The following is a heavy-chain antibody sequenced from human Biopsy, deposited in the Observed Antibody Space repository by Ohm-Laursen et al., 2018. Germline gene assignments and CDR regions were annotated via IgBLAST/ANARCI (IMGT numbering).Heavy chain of an antibody. CDR1: GFIFCDFG. CDR3: VSEVVGDTDH. Sequence: SLRLSCSVFGFIFCDFGMHWVRQAPGKGPEWVAVIWHDGSEKYYAGSVKGRFSISRDNSKNTLNLQMNSLRVEDTAIYYCVSEVVGDTDHWGQGTLVTVSS. J-gene: IGHJ4*02. CDR2: IWHDGSEK. D-gene: IGHD2-15*01. V-gene: IGHV3-33*01.